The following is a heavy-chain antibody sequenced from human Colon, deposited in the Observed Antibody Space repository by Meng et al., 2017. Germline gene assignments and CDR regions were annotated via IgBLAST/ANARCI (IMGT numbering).Heavy chain of an antibody. D-gene: IGHD5-24*01. CDR1: GGTFNSLT. Sequence: QVQLVQSGSEVKKPGSSVKVSCKTSGGTFNSLTLSWVRQAPGQGLQWMGRIIPIIGLGNYAQEFQGRVTITADESTSTAYMEVTSLKFEDTAVYYCVTGRDGYGYFRHWCQGTLVTVSS. J-gene: IGHJ1*01. CDR3: VTGRDGYGYFRH. V-gene: IGHV1-69*02. CDR2: IIPIIGLG.